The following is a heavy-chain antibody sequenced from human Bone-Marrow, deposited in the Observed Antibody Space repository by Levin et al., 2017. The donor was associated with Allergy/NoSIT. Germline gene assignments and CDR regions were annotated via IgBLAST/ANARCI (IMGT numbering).Heavy chain of an antibody. Sequence: SQTLSLTCAVSGGSISSGHYYWSWVRQPPGKGLEWIGQINHRGSTIYNPSLKSRLTMSLDTSKNQFSLTVSSVTAADTAVYFCARLLGYSSMSNAFDVWGQGTMVTVSS. CDR2: INHRGST. CDR3: ARLLGYSSMSNAFDV. J-gene: IGHJ3*01. D-gene: IGHD6-13*01. CDR1: GGSISSGHYY. V-gene: IGHV4-39*07.